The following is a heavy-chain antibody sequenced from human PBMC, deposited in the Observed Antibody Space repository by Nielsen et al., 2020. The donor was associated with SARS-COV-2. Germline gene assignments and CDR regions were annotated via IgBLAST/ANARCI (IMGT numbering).Heavy chain of an antibody. D-gene: IGHD4-17*01. J-gene: IGHJ4*02. V-gene: IGHV4-39*01. CDR3: AAGRYGDYGY. CDR2: INYSGST. Sequence: SETLSLTCTVSGGSISSSSYYWGWIRQPPGKGLEWIGSINYSGSTYYNPSLKSRVTISVDTSKNQFSLKLSSVTAADTAVYYCAAGRYGDYGYWGQGTLVTVSS. CDR1: GGSISSSSYY.